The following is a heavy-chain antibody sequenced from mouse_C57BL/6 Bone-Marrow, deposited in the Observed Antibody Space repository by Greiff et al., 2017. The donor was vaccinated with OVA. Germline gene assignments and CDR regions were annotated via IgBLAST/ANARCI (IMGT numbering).Heavy chain of an antibody. J-gene: IGHJ1*03. CDR1: GFTFSSYT. D-gene: IGHD1-2*01. CDR3: ARFNYYGCWYFDV. Sequence: LQESGGGLVKPGGSLKLSCAASGFTFSSYTMSWVRQTPEKRLEWVATISGGGGNTYYPDSVKGRFTISRDNAKNTLYLQMSSLRSEDTALYYCARFNYYGCWYFDVWGTGTTVTVSS. CDR2: ISGGGGNT. V-gene: IGHV5-9*01.